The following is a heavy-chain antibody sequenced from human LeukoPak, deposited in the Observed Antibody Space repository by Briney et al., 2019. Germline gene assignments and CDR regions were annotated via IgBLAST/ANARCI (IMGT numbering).Heavy chain of an antibody. Sequence: PGGSLRLSCAASGFTFSSYGMHWVRQAPGKGLEWAAFIRYDGSNKYYADSVKGRFTISRDNSKNTLYLQMNSLRAEDTAVYYCASGRGPEPNYYYYYMDVWGKGTTVTISS. CDR3: ASGRGPEPNYYYYYMDV. J-gene: IGHJ6*03. V-gene: IGHV3-30*02. CDR2: IRYDGSNK. CDR1: GFTFSSYG. D-gene: IGHD1-14*01.